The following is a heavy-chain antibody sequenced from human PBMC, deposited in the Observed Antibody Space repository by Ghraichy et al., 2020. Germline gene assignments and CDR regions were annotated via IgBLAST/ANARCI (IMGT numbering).Heavy chain of an antibody. J-gene: IGHJ4*02. CDR2: INHSGST. CDR1: GGSFSGYY. CDR3: ARGKPQWLVHYFYAGYFDY. Sequence: SETLSLTCAVYGGSFSGYYWSWIRQPPGKGLEWIGEINHSGSTNYNPSLKSRVTISVDTSKNQFSLKLSSVTAADTAVYYCARGKPQWLVHYFYAGYFDYWGQGTLVTVSS. V-gene: IGHV4-34*01. D-gene: IGHD6-19*01.